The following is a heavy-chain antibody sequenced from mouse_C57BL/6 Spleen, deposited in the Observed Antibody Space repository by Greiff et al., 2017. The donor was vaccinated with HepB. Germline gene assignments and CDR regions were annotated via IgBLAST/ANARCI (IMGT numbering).Heavy chain of an antibody. V-gene: IGHV5-6*02. Sequence: EVKLMESGGDLVKPGGSLKLSCAASGFTFSSYGMSWVRQTPDKRLEWVATISSGGSYTYYPDSVKGRFTISRDNAKNTLYLQMSSLKSEDTAMYYCARRGNYFYYAMDYWGQGTSVTVSS. CDR2: ISSGGSYT. CDR1: GFTFSSYG. D-gene: IGHD2-1*01. J-gene: IGHJ4*01. CDR3: ARRGNYFYYAMDY.